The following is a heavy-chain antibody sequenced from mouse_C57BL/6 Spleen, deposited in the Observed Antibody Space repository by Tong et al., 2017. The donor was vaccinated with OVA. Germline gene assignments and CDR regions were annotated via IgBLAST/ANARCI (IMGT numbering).Heavy chain of an antibody. CDR2: ISDGGSYT. Sequence: VQLQESGGGLVKPGGSLKLSCAASGFTFSDYYMYWVRQTPEKRLEWVATISDGGSYTYYPDSVKGRFTISRDNAKNNRYLQMSSLKSEDTAMYYCARAGGVDYWGQGTSVTVSS. V-gene: IGHV5-4*02. CDR3: ARAGGVDY. J-gene: IGHJ4*01. CDR1: GFTFSDYY.